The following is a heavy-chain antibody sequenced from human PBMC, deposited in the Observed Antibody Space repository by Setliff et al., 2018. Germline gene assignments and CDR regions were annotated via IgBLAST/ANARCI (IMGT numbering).Heavy chain of an antibody. Sequence: PSETLSLTCTVSGGSISSGSYYWSWIRQPAGKGLEWIGRIYTSGSTNYNPSLKSRVTISVDTSKNQFSLKLSSVTAADKAVYYCARGGYYYDSSGYYQASYYNYYGIDVWGQGTTVTVS. CDR3: ARGGYYYDSSGYYQASYYNYYGIDV. J-gene: IGHJ6*02. CDR2: IYTSGST. V-gene: IGHV4-61*02. CDR1: GGSISSGSYY. D-gene: IGHD3-22*01.